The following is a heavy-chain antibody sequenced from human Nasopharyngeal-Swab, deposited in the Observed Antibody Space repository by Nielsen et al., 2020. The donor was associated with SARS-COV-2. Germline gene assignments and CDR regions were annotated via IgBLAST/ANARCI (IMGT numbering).Heavy chain of an antibody. D-gene: IGHD1-26*01. CDR3: VRDVAMVGATLDT. V-gene: IGHV3-48*02. Sequence: VRQAPRKGLEWVAYVSRSSSRSYYADSVEGRFAISKDNPKNSLFLQMDSLRDEDTAVYFCVRDVAMVGATLDTWGQGTLVTVSS. CDR2: VSRSSSRS. J-gene: IGHJ1*01.